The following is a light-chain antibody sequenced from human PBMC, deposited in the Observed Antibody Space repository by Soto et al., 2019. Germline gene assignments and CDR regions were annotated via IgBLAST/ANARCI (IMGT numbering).Light chain of an antibody. CDR1: SSDVGNYNY. J-gene: IGLJ1*01. Sequence: QSVLTQPASVSGSPGQSITISCTGTSSDVGNYNYVSWYQQHPGQAPKLMIYDVTNRPSGVSDRFSGSKSGNTASLTISGLQAEDEADYYCNSYTSSHTLVFGSGTKLTVL. CDR3: NSYTSSHTLV. V-gene: IGLV2-14*01. CDR2: DVT.